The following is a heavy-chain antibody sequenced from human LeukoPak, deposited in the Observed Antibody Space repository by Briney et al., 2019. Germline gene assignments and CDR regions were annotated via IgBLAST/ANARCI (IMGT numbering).Heavy chain of an antibody. CDR1: GGTFSSYA. V-gene: IGHV1-69*05. J-gene: IGHJ4*02. Sequence: ASVKVSCKASGGTFSSYAISRVRQAPGQGLEWMGGIIPIFGTANYAQKFQGRVTITTDESTSTAYMELSSLRSEDTAVYYCASSPYYDSSGYYYAYWGQGTLVTVSS. CDR3: ASSPYYDSSGYYYAY. D-gene: IGHD3-22*01. CDR2: IIPIFGTA.